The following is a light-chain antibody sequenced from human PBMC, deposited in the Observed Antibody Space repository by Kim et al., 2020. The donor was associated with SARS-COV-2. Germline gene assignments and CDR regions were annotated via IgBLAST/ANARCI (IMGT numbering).Light chain of an antibody. CDR2: QDS. CDR1: KLGDKY. CDR3: QAWDSSTAV. J-gene: IGLJ3*02. Sequence: SVSPGQTASITCSGYKLGDKYACWYQQKPGQSPVLVIYQDSKRPSGIPERFSGSNSGNTATLTISGTQAMDEADYYCQAWDSSTAVFGRGTQLTVL. V-gene: IGLV3-1*01.